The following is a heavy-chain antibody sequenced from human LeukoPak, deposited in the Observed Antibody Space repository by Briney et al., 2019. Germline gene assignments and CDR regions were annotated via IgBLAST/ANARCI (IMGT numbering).Heavy chain of an antibody. J-gene: IGHJ5*02. CDR2: IYHSGST. D-gene: IGHD4-17*01. Sequence: SETLSLTCAVSGGSISSSNWWSWVRQPPGKGLEWIGEIYHSGSTNYNPSLKSRVTISVDKSKNQFSLKLSSVTAADTAVYYCARDPGLVNDYGDYVSAPWGQGTLVTVSS. CDR1: GGSISSSNW. CDR3: ARDPGLVNDYGDYVSAP. V-gene: IGHV4-4*02.